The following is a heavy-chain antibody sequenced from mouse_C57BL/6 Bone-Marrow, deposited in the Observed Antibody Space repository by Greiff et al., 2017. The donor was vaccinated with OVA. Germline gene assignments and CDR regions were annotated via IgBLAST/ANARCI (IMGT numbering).Heavy chain of an antibody. V-gene: IGHV7-3*01. CDR3: ARYPHYYYGSPYAMDY. J-gene: IGHJ4*01. CDR2: IRNKANGYTT. Sequence: EVQLVESGGGLVQPGGSLSLSCAASGFTFTDYYMSWVRQPPGKALEWLGFIRNKANGYTTEYSASVKGRFTISRDNSQSILYLQMNALRAEDSATYYCARYPHYYYGSPYAMDYWGQGTSVTVSS. CDR1: GFTFTDYY. D-gene: IGHD1-1*01.